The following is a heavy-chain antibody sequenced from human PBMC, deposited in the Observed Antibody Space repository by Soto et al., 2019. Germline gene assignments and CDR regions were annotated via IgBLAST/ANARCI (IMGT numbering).Heavy chain of an antibody. Sequence: PGGSLRLSCAASGFTFSSYCMHWVRQAPGKGLERVSVIYSGGSTYYADSVKDRFTISRDNSKNTLFLQVNSLTAEDTAVYYCVIERRTTRRAMDVWGEGTKVTV. J-gene: IGHJ6*03. D-gene: IGHD1-7*01. CDR1: GFTFSSYC. CDR3: VIERRTTRRAMDV. V-gene: IGHV3-66*01. CDR2: IYSGGST.